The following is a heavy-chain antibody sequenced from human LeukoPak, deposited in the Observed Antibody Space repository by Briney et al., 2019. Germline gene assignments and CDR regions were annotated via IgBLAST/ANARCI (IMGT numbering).Heavy chain of an antibody. D-gene: IGHD5-18*01. V-gene: IGHV3-74*01. J-gene: IGHJ4*02. Sequence: GGSLRLSCAASGFTFSSHWMHWVRQAPGKGLVWVSRINSDESGISYADSVKGRFTISRDNAKNTLYLQMNSLRAEDTAVYYCARDLQLWTPRDTRGGAQVGYWGQGTLVTVSS. CDR1: GFTFSSHW. CDR3: ARDLQLWTPRDTRGGAQVGY. CDR2: INSDESGI.